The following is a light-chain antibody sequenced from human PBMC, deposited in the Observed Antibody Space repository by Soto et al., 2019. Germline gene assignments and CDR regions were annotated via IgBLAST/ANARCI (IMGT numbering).Light chain of an antibody. CDR1: QSISSW. CDR2: DAS. CDR3: QQYYTYSGHP. V-gene: IGKV1-5*01. Sequence: DIQMTQSPSTLSASVGDRVTITCRASQSISSWLAWYQQKPGKAPKYLIYDASSLESGVPSRFSGSGTGTDFTLTISSLQPDDFGTYYCQQYYTYSGHPFGQGTKLEIK. J-gene: IGKJ2*01.